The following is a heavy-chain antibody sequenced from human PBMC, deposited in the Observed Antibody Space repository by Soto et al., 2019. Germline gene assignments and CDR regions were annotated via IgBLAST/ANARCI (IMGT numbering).Heavy chain of an antibody. CDR2: ISRSSSRI. CDR1: GFTFSSYS. J-gene: IGHJ5*02. D-gene: IGHD3-16*01. Sequence: EVQLVESGGGLVKPGGSLRLSCAASGFTFSSYSMNWVRQAPGKGLEWVSSISRSSSRIYYADSVKGRFTISRDNAKNSLYLQMNSLRAEDTAVYYCARDLHDYVSFRFDPWGQGTLVTVSS. V-gene: IGHV3-21*01. CDR3: ARDLHDYVSFRFDP.